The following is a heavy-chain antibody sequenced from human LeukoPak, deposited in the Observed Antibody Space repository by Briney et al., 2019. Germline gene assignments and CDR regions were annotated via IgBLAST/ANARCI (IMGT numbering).Heavy chain of an antibody. J-gene: IGHJ4*02. V-gene: IGHV1-69*05. CDR1: GGTFSSYA. D-gene: IGHD5-12*01. CDR2: IIPIFGTA. Sequence: ASVKVSCKASGGTFSSYAISWVRQAPGQGLEWMGGIIPIFGTANYAQKFQGRVTITTDESTSTAYMELSSLRSEDTAVYYCARGKEKNIAAQPFDYWGQGTLVTVSS. CDR3: ARGKEKNIAAQPFDY.